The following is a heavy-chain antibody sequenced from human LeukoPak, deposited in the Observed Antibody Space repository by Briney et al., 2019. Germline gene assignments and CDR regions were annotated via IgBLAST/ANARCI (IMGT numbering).Heavy chain of an antibody. V-gene: IGHV3-11*06. CDR3: ARDRGHDFTYYFDY. J-gene: IGHJ4*02. D-gene: IGHD3-3*01. Sequence: GGSLRLSCAASGFTFSDYYMSWIRQAPGKGLEWVSYISSSSSYTNYADSVKGRFTISRDNAKNSLYLQMNSLRAEDTAVYYCARDRGHDFTYYFDYWGQGTLVTVSS. CDR1: GFTFSDYY. CDR2: ISSSSSYT.